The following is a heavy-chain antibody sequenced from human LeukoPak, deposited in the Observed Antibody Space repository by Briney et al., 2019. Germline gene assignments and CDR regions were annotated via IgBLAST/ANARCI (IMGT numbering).Heavy chain of an antibody. CDR1: GFTFDDYA. D-gene: IGHD2-21*01. Sequence: GRSLRLSCAASGFTFDDYAMHWVRQAPGKGLEWVSGIRWNSGSIGYADSVKGRFTISRDNAKNSLYLQMNSPRAEDTALYYCAKGIAQDIVWWFDIWGQGTMVTVSS. V-gene: IGHV3-9*01. CDR3: AKGIAQDIVWWFDI. J-gene: IGHJ3*02. CDR2: IRWNSGSI.